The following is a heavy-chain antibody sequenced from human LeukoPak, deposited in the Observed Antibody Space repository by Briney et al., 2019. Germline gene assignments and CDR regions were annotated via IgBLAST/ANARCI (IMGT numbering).Heavy chain of an antibody. Sequence: GGSLRLSRVASGFTFSNYGMPWVRQAPGKGLEWISFIRYDESNKHFEDSVKGRFTMSRDNSKTTLYLQMSSLRREARAVYYRARGSLYTSGTSSARFDLWGQGTLVTVSS. J-gene: IGHJ4*02. V-gene: IGHV3-30*02. CDR2: IRYDESNK. CDR1: GFTFSNYG. CDR3: ARGSLYTSGTSSARFDL. D-gene: IGHD3-10*01.